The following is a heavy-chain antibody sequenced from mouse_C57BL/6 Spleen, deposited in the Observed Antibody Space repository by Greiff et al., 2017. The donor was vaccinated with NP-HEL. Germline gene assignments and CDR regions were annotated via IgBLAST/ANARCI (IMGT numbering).Heavy chain of an antibody. CDR3: ARWDYDYDRKNY. CDR2: IHPNSGST. D-gene: IGHD2-4*01. Sequence: VKLQQPGAELVKPGASVKLSCKASGYTFTSYWMHWVKQRPGQGLEWIGMIHPNSGSTNYNEKFKSKATLTVAKSSSTAYMQLSSLTSEDSAVYYCARWDYDYDRKNYWGQGTTLTVSS. V-gene: IGHV1-64*01. CDR1: GYTFTSYW. J-gene: IGHJ2*01.